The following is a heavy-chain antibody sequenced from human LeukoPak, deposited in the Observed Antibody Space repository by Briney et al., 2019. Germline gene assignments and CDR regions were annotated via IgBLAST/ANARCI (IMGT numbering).Heavy chain of an antibody. CDR3: ASYYASGVSAYNYYGMDV. Sequence: SETLSLTCAVSGHSISTGYYWGWIRQPPGKGLEWIGSMSHNRGTYYNPSLKSRVTISMDTSKNQISLRLTSVTAADTAVYYCASYYASGVSAYNYYGMDVWQRDHGHRLL. CDR1: GHSISTGYY. D-gene: IGHD3-10*01. CDR2: MSHNRGT. J-gene: IGHJ6*04. V-gene: IGHV4-38-2*01.